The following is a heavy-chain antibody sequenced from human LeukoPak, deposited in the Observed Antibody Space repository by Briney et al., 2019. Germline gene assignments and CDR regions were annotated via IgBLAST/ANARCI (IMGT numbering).Heavy chain of an antibody. CDR1: GYRFNAYG. CDR3: ARDRGADFWSGYSRPDAFDI. Sequence: ASVKVSCKTSGYRFNAYGISWVRQAPGQGLEWMGWISGYNGNTNYGEKVQGRLTMTRDTSISTAYMELSRLRSDDTAVYYCARDRGADFWSGYSRPDAFDIWGQGTMVTVSS. V-gene: IGHV1-18*01. CDR2: ISGYNGNT. D-gene: IGHD3-3*01. J-gene: IGHJ3*02.